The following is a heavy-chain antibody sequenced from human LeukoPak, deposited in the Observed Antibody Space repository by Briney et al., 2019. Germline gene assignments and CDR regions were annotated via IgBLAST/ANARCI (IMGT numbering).Heavy chain of an antibody. D-gene: IGHD3-10*01. J-gene: IGHJ4*02. V-gene: IGHV4-59*01. CDR2: IYYSGGT. CDR3: ARLVYYGSGRYYYFDH. Sequence: SETLSLTCAVSGGSISSYYWSWIRQPPGKGLEWIGYIYYSGGTNYNPSLKSRVTISVDTSKNQFSLKLSSVTAADTAVYYCARLVYYGSGRYYYFDHWGQGTLVTVSS. CDR1: GGSISSYY.